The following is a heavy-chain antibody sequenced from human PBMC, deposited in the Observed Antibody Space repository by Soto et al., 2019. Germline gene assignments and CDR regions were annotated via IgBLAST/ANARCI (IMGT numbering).Heavy chain of an antibody. J-gene: IGHJ4*02. CDR3: ARDYMAVVD. Sequence: SETLSLTCTVSGGSISSGGYYWSWIRQHPGKGLEWIGYIYHSGSTYYNPSLKSRATISLDTSKNQFSLKLSSVTAADTAVYYCARDYMAVVDWGQGTLVTVSS. D-gene: IGHD2-15*01. V-gene: IGHV4-31*03. CDR2: IYHSGST. CDR1: GGSISSGGYY.